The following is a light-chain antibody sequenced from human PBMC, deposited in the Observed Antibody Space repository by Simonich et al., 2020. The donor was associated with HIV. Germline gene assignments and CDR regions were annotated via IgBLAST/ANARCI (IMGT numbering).Light chain of an antibody. Sequence: QAVLTQPASLSASPGASASLTCPLRSGINVGTYRIYWYQQKPGSPPQYLLRYKSHSDTQQGSGVPSRFSGSKDASANAGILRISGLQSEDEADYYCMIWHSSAWVFGGGTKLTVL. CDR2: YKSHSDT. CDR1: SGINVGTYR. J-gene: IGLJ3*02. V-gene: IGLV5-45*01. CDR3: MIWHSSAWV.